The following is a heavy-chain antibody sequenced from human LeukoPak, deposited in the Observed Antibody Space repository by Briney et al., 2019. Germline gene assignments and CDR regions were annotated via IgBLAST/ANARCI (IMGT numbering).Heavy chain of an antibody. CDR2: VYYSGTT. CDR1: GVSISSSTYY. D-gene: IGHD3-3*01. CDR3: ARTWSGYSTH. V-gene: IGHV4-39*01. Sequence: PSETLSLTCTVSGVSISSSTYYWGWIRQLPGKGLEWIGTVYYSGTTYYNPSLKSRVTISVDTSKNQFSLKLSSVTAADTAVYYCARTWSGYSTHWGQGTLVTVSS. J-gene: IGHJ4*02.